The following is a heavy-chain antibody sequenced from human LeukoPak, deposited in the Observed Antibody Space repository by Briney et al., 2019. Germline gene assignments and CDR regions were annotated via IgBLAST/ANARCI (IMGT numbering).Heavy chain of an antibody. D-gene: IGHD6-13*01. Sequence: GSSVKVSCKASGGTFSSYAISWVRQAPGQGLESMGGIIPIFGTANYAQKFRGSVTITTDESTSTAYMELSSLRSEDTAVYYCARDWEYSSSWYVSGFDPWGQGTLVTVSS. CDR3: ARDWEYSSSWYVSGFDP. CDR1: GGTFSSYA. J-gene: IGHJ5*02. CDR2: IIPIFGTA. V-gene: IGHV1-69*05.